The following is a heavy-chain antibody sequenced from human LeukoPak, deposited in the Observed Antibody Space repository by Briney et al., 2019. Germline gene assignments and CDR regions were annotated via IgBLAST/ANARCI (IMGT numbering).Heavy chain of an antibody. CDR1: GGSISSYY. CDR2: IYTSGST. Sequence: PSETLSLTCTVSGGSISSYYWSWIRQPAGKGLEWIGRIYTSGSTNYNPSLKSRVTMSVDTSKNQFSLKLSSVTAADTAVYYCAASNYDYYYYYMDVWGKGTTVTVSS. D-gene: IGHD4-11*01. CDR3: AASNYDYYYYYMDV. J-gene: IGHJ6*03. V-gene: IGHV4-4*07.